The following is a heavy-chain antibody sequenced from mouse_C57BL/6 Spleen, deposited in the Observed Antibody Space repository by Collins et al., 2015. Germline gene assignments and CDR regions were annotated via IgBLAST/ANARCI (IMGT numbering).Heavy chain of an antibody. CDR2: INPNNGGT. V-gene: IGHV1-26*01. J-gene: IGHJ3*01. CDR1: GYTFTDYY. D-gene: IGHD2-4*01. Sequence: EVQLQQSGPELVKPGASVKISCKASGYTFTDYYMNWVKQSHGKSLEWIGDINPNNGGTSYNQKFKGKATLTVDKSSSTAYMELRSLTSEDSAVYYCARGLRRGFAYWGQGTLVTVSA. CDR3: ARGLRRGFAY.